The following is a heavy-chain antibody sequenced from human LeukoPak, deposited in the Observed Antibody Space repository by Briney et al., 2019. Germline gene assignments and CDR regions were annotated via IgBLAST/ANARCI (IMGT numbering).Heavy chain of an antibody. CDR3: GARRVGPLRPLDS. J-gene: IGHJ5*01. CDR1: SGSISSNSYY. V-gene: IGHV4-39*01. D-gene: IGHD5/OR15-5a*01. CDR2: INSGGSA. Sequence: SETLSLTCTVSSGSISSNSYYWGWIRQSPGTGLEWIGNINSGGSAYYNSALEGRVTISADTSKNQFFLEVRSVTAADTAVYFCGARRVGPLRPLDSWGQGTLVTVSS.